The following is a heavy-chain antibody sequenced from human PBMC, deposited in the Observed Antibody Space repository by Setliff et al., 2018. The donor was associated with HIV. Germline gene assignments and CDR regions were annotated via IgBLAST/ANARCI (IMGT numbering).Heavy chain of an antibody. CDR2: IYYSGST. V-gene: IGHV4-59*11. Sequence: SETLSLTCTVSGGSISSHYWNWIRQPPGKGLEWIGYIYYSGSTNYNPSLKSRVTISVDTSKNQFSLKLSSVTAADTAVYYCARTYDYSFGAAPFDYWGHGILVTVSS. J-gene: IGHJ4*01. CDR3: ARTYDYSFGAAPFDY. D-gene: IGHD5-18*01. CDR1: GGSISSHY.